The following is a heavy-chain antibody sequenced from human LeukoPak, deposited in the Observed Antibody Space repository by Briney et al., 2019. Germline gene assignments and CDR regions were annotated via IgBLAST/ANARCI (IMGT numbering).Heavy chain of an antibody. V-gene: IGHV3-9*01. CDR2: ISWNSGSI. CDR1: GFTFDDYA. J-gene: IGHJ4*02. D-gene: IGHD1-26*01. CDR3: ASRIVGTPDYFDY. Sequence: GGSLRLSCAASGFTFDDYAMHWVRQAPGKGLEWVSGISWNSGSIGYADSVRGRFTISRDNAKRSLYLQMNSLRAEDTAVYYCASRIVGTPDYFDYWGQGTLVTVSS.